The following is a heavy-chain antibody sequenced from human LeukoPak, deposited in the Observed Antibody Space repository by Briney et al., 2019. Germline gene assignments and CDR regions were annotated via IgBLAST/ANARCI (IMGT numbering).Heavy chain of an antibody. CDR1: GFTFSSYS. J-gene: IGHJ4*02. D-gene: IGHD2-2*01. CDR2: ISTTGTTV. Sequence: GGSLRLSCAASGFTFSSYSMNWVRQAPGKGLEWVSYISTTGTTVYYADSVKGRFTISRDNAKNSLYLQMNSLRADDTAVYYCARGGPARPPHYWGQGTLVTVSS. V-gene: IGHV3-48*04. CDR3: ARGGPARPPHY.